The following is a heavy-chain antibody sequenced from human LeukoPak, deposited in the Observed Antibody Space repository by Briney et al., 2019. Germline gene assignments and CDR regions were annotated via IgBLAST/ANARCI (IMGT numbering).Heavy chain of an antibody. Sequence: PGGSLRLSCAASGFTFNSYAMGWVRQAPGKGLEWVSVISGSGSIYYADSVKGRFTISRDNSKNTLYLQMNSLRAEDTAVYYCAKTMYRDNWYCFDYWGQGTLVTVSS. CDR3: AKTMYRDNWYCFDY. J-gene: IGHJ4*02. CDR2: ISGSGSI. D-gene: IGHD1-1*01. V-gene: IGHV3-23*01. CDR1: GFTFNSYA.